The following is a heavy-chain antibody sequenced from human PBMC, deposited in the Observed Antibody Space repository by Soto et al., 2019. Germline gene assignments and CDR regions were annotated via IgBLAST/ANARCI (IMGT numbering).Heavy chain of an antibody. CDR3: ARDLSGSYSEEYYYYGMDV. V-gene: IGHV1-69*01. CDR1: GGTFSSYA. Sequence: QVQLVQSGAEVKKPGSSVKVSCKASGGTFSSYAISWVRQAPGQGLEWMGGIIPIFGTANYAQKFQGRVTSTADESTSTAYMELSSLRSEDTAVYYCARDLSGSYSEEYYYYGMDVWGQGTTVTVSS. J-gene: IGHJ6*02. CDR2: IIPIFGTA. D-gene: IGHD1-26*01.